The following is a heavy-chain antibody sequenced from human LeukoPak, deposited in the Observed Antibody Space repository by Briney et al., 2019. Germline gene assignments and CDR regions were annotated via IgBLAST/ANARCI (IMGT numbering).Heavy chain of an antibody. J-gene: IGHJ4*02. V-gene: IGHV1-18*01. Sequence: ASVKVSCKASGYTFTSYDFNWLRQAPGQGLEWMGWISAYNGNTNYAQKLQGRATMTTDTSTSTAYMELRSLRSDDTTVYYCARVGEGWSWELLSFDYWGQGTLVTVSS. D-gene: IGHD1-26*01. CDR1: GYTFTSYD. CDR2: ISAYNGNT. CDR3: ARVGEGWSWELLSFDY.